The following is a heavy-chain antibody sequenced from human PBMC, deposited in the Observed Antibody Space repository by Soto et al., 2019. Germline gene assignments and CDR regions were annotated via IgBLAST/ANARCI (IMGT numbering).Heavy chain of an antibody. V-gene: IGHV6-1*01. D-gene: IGHD1-1*01. CDR2: TYYRSKWYN. CDR3: ARSKLEPPGRAGYYGMDV. CDR1: GDRVSSNSDA. J-gene: IGHJ6*02. Sequence: PSQTLALTCSISGDRVSSNSDAWNWIRQSPSRGLEWLGRTYYRSKWYNDYAVSVKSRITINPDTSKNQFSLQLNSVTPEDAAVYYCARSKLEPPGRAGYYGMDVWGQGTTVTVSS.